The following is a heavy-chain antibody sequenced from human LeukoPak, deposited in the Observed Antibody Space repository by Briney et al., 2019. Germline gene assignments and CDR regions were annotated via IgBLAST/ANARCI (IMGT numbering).Heavy chain of an antibody. J-gene: IGHJ4*02. Sequence: ASVKVSCKASGGTFSSYAISWVRQAPGQGLEWMGGIIPIFGTANCAQKFQGRVTITADESTSTAYMELRSLRSDDTAVYYCARDPVAGTFSYFDYWGQGTLVTVSS. V-gene: IGHV1-69*13. CDR3: ARDPVAGTFSYFDY. CDR2: IIPIFGTA. D-gene: IGHD6-19*01. CDR1: GGTFSSYA.